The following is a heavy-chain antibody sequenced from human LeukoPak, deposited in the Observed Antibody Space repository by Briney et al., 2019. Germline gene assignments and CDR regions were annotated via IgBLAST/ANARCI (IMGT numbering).Heavy chain of an antibody. V-gene: IGHV3-7*01. J-gene: IGHJ4*02. Sequence: GGSLTLSCAASGFTFGGYWMSWVRQAPGRGLEGVANINPDGSIKYYVDSIKGRFTISRDNAKNSLYLQMNSLRAEDTAVYYCASGFLQWLYWGQGTLVTVSS. CDR2: INPDGSIK. CDR3: ASGFLQWLY. D-gene: IGHD3-3*01. CDR1: GFTFGGYW.